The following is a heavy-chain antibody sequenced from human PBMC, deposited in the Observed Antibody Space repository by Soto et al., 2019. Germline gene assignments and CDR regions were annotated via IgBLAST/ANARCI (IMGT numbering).Heavy chain of an antibody. V-gene: IGHV3-53*05. CDR2: IYSGGST. D-gene: IGHD3-3*01. Sequence: GGSLRLSCAASGFTVSSNYMSWVRQAPGKGLEWVSVIYSGGSTYYADSVKGRFTISRDNAKSTLYLQMNRLRTEDTAIYWCEKVEGPLTIFGGKDSWGQGALVTVSS. CDR3: EKVEGPLTIFGGKDS. J-gene: IGHJ5*02. CDR1: GFTVSSNY.